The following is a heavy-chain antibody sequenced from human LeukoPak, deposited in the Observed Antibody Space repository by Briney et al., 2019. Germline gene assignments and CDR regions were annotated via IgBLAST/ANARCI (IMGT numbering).Heavy chain of an antibody. V-gene: IGHV3-74*01. D-gene: IGHD3-16*01. CDR2: INSDGSST. CDR3: ARARRTSGYYYMDV. Sequence: PGGSLRLSCAASGFTFSSYWMHWVRQAPGKGLVWVSRINSDGSSTSYADSVKGRFTISRDNAKNTLYLQMNSLRAEDTAVYYCARARRTSGYYYMDVWGKGTTVTVSS. J-gene: IGHJ6*03. CDR1: GFTFSSYW.